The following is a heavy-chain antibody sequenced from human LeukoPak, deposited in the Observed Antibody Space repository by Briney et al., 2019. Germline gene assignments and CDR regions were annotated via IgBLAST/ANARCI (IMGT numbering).Heavy chain of an antibody. CDR3: AGLSGVPGGTFDY. D-gene: IGHD2-8*01. Sequence: GGSLRLSCAASGFTFSGSAVRWVRQAPGKGLEWVGRIRSKANNYATEYVASGKGSFTISRDDSKNTAYLQMKSLKTEAAAVYYCAGLSGVPGGTFDYWGQGALVSVSS. CDR2: IRSKANNYAT. CDR1: GFTFSGSA. V-gene: IGHV3-73*01. J-gene: IGHJ4*02.